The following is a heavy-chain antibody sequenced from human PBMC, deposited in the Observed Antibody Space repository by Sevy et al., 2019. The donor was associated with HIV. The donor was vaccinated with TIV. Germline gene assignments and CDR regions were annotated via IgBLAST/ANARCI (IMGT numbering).Heavy chain of an antibody. D-gene: IGHD2-21*01. V-gene: IGHV3-9*01. Sequence: GGSLRLSCAASGFMFSSYEMNWVRQVPGKGLEWVAGVSWNSRNIGYADSVKGRFTISRDNANHFLYLEMNSLRPEDTALYYCAKDNNRGCDGINCYPYYYYYYGLDVWGQGTTVTVSS. CDR1: GFMFSSYE. J-gene: IGHJ6*02. CDR2: VSWNSRNI. CDR3: AKDNNRGCDGINCYPYYYYYYGLDV.